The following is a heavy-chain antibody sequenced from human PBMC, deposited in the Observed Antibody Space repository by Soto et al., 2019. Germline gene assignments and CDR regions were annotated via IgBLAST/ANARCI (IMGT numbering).Heavy chain of an antibody. CDR3: AGPPSSAWYGRTKDGMAV. D-gene: IGHD6-19*01. CDR1: GFTFSTYA. J-gene: IGHJ6*02. V-gene: IGHV3-30-3*01. CDR2: ISYDGTNK. Sequence: GGSLRLSCAASGFTFSTYAMHWVRQAPGKGLEWVAVISYDGTNKYYADSVKGRFTISRDNSKNTLYLQMNSLRTEDTAVYYWAGPPSSAWYGRTKDGMAVGAKGPRSPSP.